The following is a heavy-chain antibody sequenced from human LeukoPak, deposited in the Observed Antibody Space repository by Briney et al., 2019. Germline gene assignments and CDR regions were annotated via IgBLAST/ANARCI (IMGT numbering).Heavy chain of an antibody. V-gene: IGHV4-59*12. J-gene: IGHJ3*02. CDR1: GGSISSYY. D-gene: IGHD2-15*01. Sequence: SETLSLTCIVSGGSISSYYWSWIRQFSGKGLEWIGYIYSSGATNYNPSLKSRVTISVDTSKNQFSLKLSSVTAADTAVYYCARGRYCSADICSGGDAFDIWGQGTMVSVSS. CDR3: ARGRYCSADICSGGDAFDI. CDR2: IYSSGAT.